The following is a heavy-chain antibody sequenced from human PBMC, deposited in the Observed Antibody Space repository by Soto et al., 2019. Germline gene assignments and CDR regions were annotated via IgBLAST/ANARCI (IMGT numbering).Heavy chain of an antibody. CDR1: GFTLSSYA. V-gene: IGHV3-23*01. CDR3: AKDPESYGYGY. D-gene: IGHD5-18*01. Sequence: PVWSLRLSCAASGFTLSSYAMSWVRQAPGKGLEWVSAISGRGGITYYADAVKVRFTISRDNSKNTLYLQMNSPRAEDAAVYYCAKDPESYGYGYWGQGTLVTVTS. J-gene: IGHJ4*02. CDR2: ISGRGGIT.